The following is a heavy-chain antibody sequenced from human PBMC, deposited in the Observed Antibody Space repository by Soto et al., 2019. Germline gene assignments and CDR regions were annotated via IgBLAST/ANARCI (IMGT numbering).Heavy chain of an antibody. D-gene: IGHD3-22*01. V-gene: IGHV4-59*01. CDR3: AREVVTMIVGAYFDY. J-gene: IGHJ4*02. CDR2: IYYSGST. Sequence: PSETLSVTCTVSGGSIGSYYWSWIRQPPGKGLEWIGYIYYSGSTNYNPSLKSRVTISVDTSKNQFSLKLSSVTAADTAVYYCAREVVTMIVGAYFDYWGQGTLVTVSS. CDR1: GGSIGSYY.